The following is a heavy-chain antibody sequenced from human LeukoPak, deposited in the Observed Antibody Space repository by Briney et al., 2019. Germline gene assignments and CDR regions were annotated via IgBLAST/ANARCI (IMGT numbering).Heavy chain of an antibody. J-gene: IGHJ4*02. V-gene: IGHV5-51*01. CDR2: IYPGDSDT. Sequence: PGESLKISCKGSGYTFTSSWIGWVRQMPGKGLEWMGIIYPGDSDTRYSPSFQGQVTISADKSVSTAYLQWSTLRASDTAIYYCARASTDNAGWHRGSFDYWGQGTLVTVSS. CDR3: ARASTDNAGWHRGSFDY. CDR1: GYTFTSSW. D-gene: IGHD6-19*01.